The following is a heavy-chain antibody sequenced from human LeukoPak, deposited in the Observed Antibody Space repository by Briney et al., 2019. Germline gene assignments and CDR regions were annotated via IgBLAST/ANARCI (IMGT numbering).Heavy chain of an antibody. Sequence: SEALSLTCADYGGSFSDYYWSWIRQPPGKGLEWIGEINHSGSTNYNPSLKSRVTISVDTSKNQFSLKLSSVTAADTAVYYCASNVVVTGTGWFDPWGQGTLVTVSS. V-gene: IGHV4-34*01. D-gene: IGHD2-2*01. J-gene: IGHJ5*02. CDR1: GGSFSDYY. CDR3: ASNVVVTGTGWFDP. CDR2: INHSGST.